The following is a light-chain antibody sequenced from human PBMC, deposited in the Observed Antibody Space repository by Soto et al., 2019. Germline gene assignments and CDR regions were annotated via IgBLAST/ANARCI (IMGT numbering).Light chain of an antibody. Sequence: QSVVTEPASVSGSAGQAITVSCAGTSSDVGGYNLVSWYQQHPGKAPKLIIYEGTERPSGISPRFSGSKSGNTASLTISGLQAEDEADYYCSSYTSSSLYVFGSGTKVTVL. V-gene: IGLV2-23*01. J-gene: IGLJ1*01. CDR3: SSYTSSSLYV. CDR2: EGT. CDR1: SSDVGGYNL.